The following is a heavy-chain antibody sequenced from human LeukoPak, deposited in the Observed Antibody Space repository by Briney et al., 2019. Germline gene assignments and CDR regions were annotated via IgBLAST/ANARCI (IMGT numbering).Heavy chain of an antibody. CDR2: IYYSGST. V-gene: IGHV4-59*08. J-gene: IGHJ3*02. Sequence: SETLSLTCTVSGGSVSSYYWSWVRQPPGKGLEWIGFIYYSGSTNYNPSLKSRVTISVDTSKNQFSLKLSTVTAADTAVYYCARLAVAGPYDAFDIWGQGTMVTVSS. D-gene: IGHD6-19*01. CDR3: ARLAVAGPYDAFDI. CDR1: GGSVSSYY.